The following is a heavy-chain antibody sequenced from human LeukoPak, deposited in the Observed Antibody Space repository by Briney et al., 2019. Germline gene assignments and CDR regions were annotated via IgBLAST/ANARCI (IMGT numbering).Heavy chain of an antibody. CDR2: VFSDGGGI. CDR1: GFTFSSYW. D-gene: IGHD2-21*02. Sequence: GGSLRLSCAASGFTFSSYWMHWVRQAPGKGLVWVSRVFSDGGGIAYADSVKGRFTISRDNAENTLSLQMNSLRAEDTAIYYCARVSCAGGCTSRGWYFDLWGRGTLVVVSS. V-gene: IGHV3-74*01. CDR3: ARVSCAGGCTSRGWYFDL. J-gene: IGHJ2*01.